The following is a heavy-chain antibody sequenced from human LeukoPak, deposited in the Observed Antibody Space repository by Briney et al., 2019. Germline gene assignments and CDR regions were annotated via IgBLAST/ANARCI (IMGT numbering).Heavy chain of an antibody. D-gene: IGHD6-19*01. CDR3: AREGSSGWYGMFDY. CDR1: GFTFSSYS. V-gene: IGHV3-21*01. CDR2: ISSSSSYI. J-gene: IGHJ4*02. Sequence: KTGGSLRPSCAASGFTFSSYSMNWVRQAPGKGLEWVSSISSSSSYIYYADSVKGRFTISRDNAKNSLYLQMNSLRAEDTAVYYCAREGSSGWYGMFDYWGQGTLVTVSS.